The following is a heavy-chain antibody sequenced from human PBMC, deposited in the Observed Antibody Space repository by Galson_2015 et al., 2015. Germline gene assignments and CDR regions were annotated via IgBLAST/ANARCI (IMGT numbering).Heavy chain of an antibody. V-gene: IGHV4-30-2*01. Sequence: TLSLTCAVSGGSISSGGYSWSWIRQPPGKGLEWIGYIYHSGSTYYNPSLKSRVTISVDRSKNQFSLKLSSVTAADTAVYYCARVRDGYSLYFDYWGQGTLVTVSS. D-gene: IGHD5-24*01. J-gene: IGHJ4*02. CDR1: GGSISSGGYS. CDR3: ARVRDGYSLYFDY. CDR2: IYHSGST.